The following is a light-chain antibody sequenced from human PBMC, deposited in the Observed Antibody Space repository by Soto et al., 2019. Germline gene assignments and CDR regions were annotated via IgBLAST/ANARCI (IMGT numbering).Light chain of an antibody. Sequence: DIQKTQSPSSLSASVGDRVTITFRARQSISSYLNWYQQRTEKAPKLVIYAASSLQGGVPSRFSGSGCGTDFTLTISSLQPEDFATYYCQQSYSTPTFGQGTKVDIK. CDR1: QSISSY. CDR2: AAS. J-gene: IGKJ1*01. V-gene: IGKV1-39*01. CDR3: QQSYSTPT.